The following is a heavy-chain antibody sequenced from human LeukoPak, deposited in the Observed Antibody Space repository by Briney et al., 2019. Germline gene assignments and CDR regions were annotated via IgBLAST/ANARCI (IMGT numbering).Heavy chain of an antibody. D-gene: IGHD3-22*01. J-gene: IGHJ4*02. Sequence: PSGGSLRLSCAASGFTFDDFAMHWVRQAPGKGLEWVSGISWSSGSIGYADSVKGRFTISRDNSKNTLYLQMNSLRAEDTAVYYCARENYDSSGYYHDYWGQGTLVTVSS. CDR1: GFTFDDFA. V-gene: IGHV3-9*01. CDR3: ARENYDSSGYYHDY. CDR2: ISWSSGSI.